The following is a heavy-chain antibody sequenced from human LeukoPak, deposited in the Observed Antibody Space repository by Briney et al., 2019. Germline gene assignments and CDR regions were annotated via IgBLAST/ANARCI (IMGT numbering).Heavy chain of an antibody. CDR2: ISSSGSTI. CDR3: ARSPTKRVTEDY. V-gene: IGHV3-11*04. D-gene: IGHD5-18*01. J-gene: IGHJ4*02. CDR1: GFKFSDYY. Sequence: GGSLRLSCAASGFKFSDYYMFWIRQAPGKGLEWVSYISSSGSTIFYADSVKGRFTISRDNGKNSLYLQMNSLRAEDTAVYYCARSPTKRVTEDYWGQGTLVTVSS.